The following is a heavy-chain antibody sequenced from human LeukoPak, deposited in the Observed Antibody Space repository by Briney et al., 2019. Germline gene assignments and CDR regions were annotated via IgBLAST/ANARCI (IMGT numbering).Heavy chain of an antibody. Sequence: SETLSLTCTVSGGSISSSSYNWGWIRQPPGKGLEWIGEINHSGSTNYNPSLKSRVTISVDTSKNQFSLKLSSVTAADTAVYYCARGRKIQYHRDPPYSGSYRYYFDYWGQGTLVTVSS. CDR3: ARGRKIQYHRDPPYSGSYRYYFDY. CDR2: INHSGST. V-gene: IGHV4-39*07. CDR1: GGSISSSSYN. D-gene: IGHD1-26*01. J-gene: IGHJ4*02.